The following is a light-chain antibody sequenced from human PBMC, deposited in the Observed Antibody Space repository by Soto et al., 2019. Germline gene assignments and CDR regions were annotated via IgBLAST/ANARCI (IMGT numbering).Light chain of an antibody. CDR3: SSYTSSSPLYV. CDR2: EVS. CDR1: SSDVGGYNY. V-gene: IGLV2-14*01. J-gene: IGLJ1*01. Sequence: VLAQPASVSGSPGQSITISCTGTSSDVGGYNYVSWYQQHPGKAPKLMIYEVSNRPSGVSNHFSGSKSGNTASLTISGLQAEDEADYYCSSYTSSSPLYVFGTGTKVTVL.